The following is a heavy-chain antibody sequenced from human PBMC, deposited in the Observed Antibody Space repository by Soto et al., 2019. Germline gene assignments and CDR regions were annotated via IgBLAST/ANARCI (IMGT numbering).Heavy chain of an antibody. CDR1: SGSISSSNW. D-gene: IGHD6-25*01. V-gene: IGHV4-4*02. CDR3: ARRPGYYWYFDL. CDR2: ISHSGST. Sequence: QVQLQESGPGLVKPSGTLSLTCAVSSGSISSSNWWSWARQPPGKGLEWIGEISHSGSTNYNPSLKSRVTISVDKSNNQFSLKLNSVPAADTAVYYCARRPGYYWYFDLWGRGTMVTVSS. J-gene: IGHJ2*01.